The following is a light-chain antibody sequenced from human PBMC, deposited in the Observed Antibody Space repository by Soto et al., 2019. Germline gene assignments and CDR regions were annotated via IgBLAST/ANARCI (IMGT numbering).Light chain of an antibody. CDR3: ETWDSNTRV. J-gene: IGLJ3*02. Sequence: QSVLTQSSSASASLGSSVKLTCTLSSGHSTNIIAWHQQQPGKAPRYLMKVEGSGSYNKGSGVPDRFSGSSSGADRYLTISNLQSDDEADYYCETWDSNTRVFGGGTQLTVL. CDR1: SGHSTNI. V-gene: IGLV4-60*03. CDR2: VEGSGSY.